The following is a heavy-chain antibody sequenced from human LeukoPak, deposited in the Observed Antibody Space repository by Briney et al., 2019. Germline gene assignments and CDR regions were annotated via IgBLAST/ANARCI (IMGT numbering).Heavy chain of an antibody. CDR2: MNPNSGNT. CDR3: ASFGYGDYRYYFDY. V-gene: IGHV1-8*01. D-gene: IGHD4-17*01. J-gene: IGHJ4*01. CDR1: GYTFTSYG. Sequence: ASVKVSCKASGYTFTSYGINWVRQATGQGLEWMGWMNPNSGNTGYAQKFQGRVTMTRNTSISTAYMELSSLRSEDTAVYYCASFGYGDYRYYFDYWGQGTLVTVSS.